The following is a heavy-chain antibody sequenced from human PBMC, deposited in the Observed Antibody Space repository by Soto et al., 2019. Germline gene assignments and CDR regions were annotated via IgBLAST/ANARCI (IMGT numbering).Heavy chain of an antibody. CDR3: ARHAVSSGYYLEHYFDY. V-gene: IGHV4-39*01. D-gene: IGHD3-22*01. CDR1: GGSISSSSYY. J-gene: IGHJ4*02. Sequence: QLQLQESGPGLVKPSETLSLTCTVSGGSISSSSYYWGWIRQPPGKGLEWIGSIYYSGSTYYNPSLKSRVTTSVDTSKNQFSLKLSSVTAADTSVYYCARHAVSSGYYLEHYFDYWGQGTLVTVSS. CDR2: IYYSGST.